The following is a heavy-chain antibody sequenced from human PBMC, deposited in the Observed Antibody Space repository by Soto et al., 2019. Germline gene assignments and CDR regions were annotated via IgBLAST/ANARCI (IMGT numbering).Heavy chain of an antibody. V-gene: IGHV4-30-4*01. CDR3: ASYYYHSSGYLGRVY. D-gene: IGHD3-22*01. CDR1: GGAISSGDYY. J-gene: IGHJ4*02. Sequence: QVQLQESGPGLVKPSQTLSLTCTVSGGAISSGDYYWSWIRQPPGKGRGWIGYIYYSGSTYYNPSLKRRITISEATSKNQFTLKRSSVTAADTAVSYCASYYYHSSGYLGRVYWGQGTLVTVSS. CDR2: IYYSGST.